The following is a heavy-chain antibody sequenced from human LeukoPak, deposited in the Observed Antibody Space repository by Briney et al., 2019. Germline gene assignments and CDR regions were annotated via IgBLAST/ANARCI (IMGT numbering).Heavy chain of an antibody. CDR1: GFTFSDYY. V-gene: IGHV3-11*04. CDR2: ISSSSSTI. CDR3: ARANDYYDSSGYYYVSHAFDI. Sequence: GGSLRLSCAASGFTFSDYYMSWIRQAPGKGLEWVSYISSSSSTIYYADSVKGRFTISRDNAKNSLYLQMNSLRAEDTALYHCARANDYYDSSGYYYVSHAFDIWGQGTMVTVSS. D-gene: IGHD3-22*01. J-gene: IGHJ3*02.